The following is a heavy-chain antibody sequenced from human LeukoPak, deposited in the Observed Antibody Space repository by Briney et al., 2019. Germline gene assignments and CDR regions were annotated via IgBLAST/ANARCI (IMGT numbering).Heavy chain of an antibody. CDR1: GGSISSYY. CDR3: ARSAHYYYDSASSGVAFDV. D-gene: IGHD3-22*01. CDR2: IFYTGTT. V-gene: IGHV4-59*01. Sequence: PSETLSLTCTVSGGSISSYYWSWIRQPPGKGLEWIGNIFYTGTTKYNPSLKSRVTISVDTSKNQFSLKLSSVTAADTAMYYCARSAHYYYDSASSGVAFDVWGQWTMDTVS. J-gene: IGHJ3*01.